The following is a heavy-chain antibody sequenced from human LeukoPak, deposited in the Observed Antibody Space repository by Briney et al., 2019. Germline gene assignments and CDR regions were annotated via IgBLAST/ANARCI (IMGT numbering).Heavy chain of an antibody. CDR2: IYHSGST. CDR1: GGSISSGGYS. J-gene: IGHJ6*02. CDR3: ARGSGYDRVYYYGMDV. Sequence: PSVTLSLTCAVSGGSISSGGYSWSWIRQPPGKGLEWIGYIYHSGSTYYNPSLKSRVTISVDRSKNQFSLKLSSVTAADTAVYYCARGSGYDRVYYYGMDVWGQGTTVTVSS. D-gene: IGHD5-12*01. V-gene: IGHV4-30-2*01.